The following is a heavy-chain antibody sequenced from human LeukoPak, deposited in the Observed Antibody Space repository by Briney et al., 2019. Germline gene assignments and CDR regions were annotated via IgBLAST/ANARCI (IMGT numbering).Heavy chain of an antibody. V-gene: IGHV3-30*18. D-gene: IGHD1-26*01. Sequence: GGSLRLSCAASGFIFSNYAMSWVRQAPGKGLEWVAVISYDGSNKYYADSVKGRFTISRDNSKNTLYLQMNSLRAEDTAVYYCAKDLPMRIVGATGGAFDIWGQGTMVTVSS. J-gene: IGHJ3*02. CDR1: GFIFSNYA. CDR2: ISYDGSNK. CDR3: AKDLPMRIVGATGGAFDI.